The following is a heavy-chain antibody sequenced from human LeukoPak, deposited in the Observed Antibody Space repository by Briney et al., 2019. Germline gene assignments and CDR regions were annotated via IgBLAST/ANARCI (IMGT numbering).Heavy chain of an antibody. J-gene: IGHJ4*02. CDR3: ARADSSGWLGSLDY. Sequence: SETLSLTCTVSGGSISSGDYYWSWIRQPPGKGLEWIGYIYYSGSTYYNPSPKSRVTISVDTSKNQFSLKLSSVTAADTAVYYCARADSSGWLGSLDYWGQGTLVTVSS. CDR2: IYYSGST. CDR1: GGSISSGDYY. V-gene: IGHV4-30-4*01. D-gene: IGHD6-19*01.